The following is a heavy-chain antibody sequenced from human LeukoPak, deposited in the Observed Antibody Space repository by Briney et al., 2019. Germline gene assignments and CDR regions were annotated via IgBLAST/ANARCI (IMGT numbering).Heavy chain of an antibody. J-gene: IGHJ3*02. CDR3: ARDSVGATPKDAFDI. Sequence: GGSLRLSCAASGFTFSSYEMNWVRQAPGEGLEWGSYISSSGSTIYYADSVKGRFTISRDNAKNSLYLQMNSLRAEDTAVYYCARDSVGATPKDAFDIWGQGTMVTVSS. CDR1: GFTFSSYE. V-gene: IGHV3-48*03. D-gene: IGHD1-26*01. CDR2: ISSSGSTI.